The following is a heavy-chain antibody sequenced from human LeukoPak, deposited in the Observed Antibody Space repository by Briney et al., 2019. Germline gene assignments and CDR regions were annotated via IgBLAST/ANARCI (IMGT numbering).Heavy chain of an antibody. CDR3: ARTLRHNWNYSNWFDT. V-gene: IGHV1-69*06. CDR2: IIPIFGTA. Sequence: ASVKVSCKASGGTFSSYAISWVRQAPGQGLEWMGGIIPIFGTANYAQKFQGRVTITADKSTSTAYMELSSLRSEDTAVYYCARTLRHNWNYSNWFDTWGQGTLVTVSS. CDR1: GGTFSSYA. J-gene: IGHJ5*02. D-gene: IGHD1-7*01.